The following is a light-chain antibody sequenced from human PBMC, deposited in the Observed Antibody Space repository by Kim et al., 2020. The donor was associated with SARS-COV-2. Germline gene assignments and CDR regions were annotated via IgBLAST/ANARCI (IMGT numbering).Light chain of an antibody. CDR1: ETIRKY. V-gene: IGKV1-39*01. CDR2: GAA. J-gene: IGKJ1*01. CDR3: QQSYSLPWT. Sequence: AAVGDKVTITCRTSETIRKYVNWYQQKSGKAPELLISGAASLRSGVPSRFSGIGYGTYFTLSISSLQPEDFATYYCQQSYSLPWTFGPGTKVDIK.